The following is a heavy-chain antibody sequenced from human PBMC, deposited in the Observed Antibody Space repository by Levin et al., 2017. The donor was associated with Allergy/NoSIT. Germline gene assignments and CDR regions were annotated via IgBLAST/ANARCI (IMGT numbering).Heavy chain of an antibody. CDR3: VRVHDYGDYYFDY. J-gene: IGHJ4*02. CDR2: IYHSGST. V-gene: IGHV4-39*07. CDR1: GGSIRSSTYY. D-gene: IGHD4-17*01. Sequence: PGGSLRLSCTVSGGSIRSSTYYWGWVRQPPGRRLESIGRIYHSGSTFYSPSLKSRVSLSVDTSKNQISLKVNSVTAADTAVYYCVRVHDYGDYYFDYWGQGTLVTVSS.